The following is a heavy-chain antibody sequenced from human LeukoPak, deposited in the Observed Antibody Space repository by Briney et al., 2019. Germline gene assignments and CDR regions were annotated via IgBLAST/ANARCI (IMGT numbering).Heavy chain of an antibody. D-gene: IGHD1-26*01. CDR2: ISSSGSGGNT. V-gene: IGHV3-23*01. Sequence: GSLRLSCAASGVTLSSYAMSWARQAPGKGLEWVSGISSSGSGGNTYYADSVKGRFTISRDSSKNTLFLHMNTLRAEDTAIYYCAKDQEPAYYYYGMDVWGQGTTVTVSS. CDR3: AKDQEPAYYYYGMDV. J-gene: IGHJ6*02. CDR1: GVTLSSYA.